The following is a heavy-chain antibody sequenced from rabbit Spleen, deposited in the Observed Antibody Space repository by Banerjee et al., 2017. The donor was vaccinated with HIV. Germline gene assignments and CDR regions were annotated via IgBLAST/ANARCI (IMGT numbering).Heavy chain of an antibody. CDR2: IAGSSSDFT. J-gene: IGHJ6*01. V-gene: IGHV1S40*01. D-gene: IGHD8-1*01. CDR1: GFSFSSSDY. Sequence: QSLEESGRDLVKPGASLTLTCTASGFSFSSSDYMCWVRQAPGKGLEWISCIAGSSSDFTYSATWAKGRFTISKTSSTTVTLQMTSLTVADTATYFCARDTGSSFSSYGMDLWGQGTLVTVS. CDR3: ARDTGSSFSSYGMDL.